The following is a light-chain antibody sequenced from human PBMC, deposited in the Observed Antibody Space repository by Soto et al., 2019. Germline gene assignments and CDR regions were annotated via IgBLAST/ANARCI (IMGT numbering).Light chain of an antibody. V-gene: IGKV1-5*01. CDR1: QSIGRF. CDR2: DAS. Sequence: DMQMSQWPSTLSASVGDRVTITCRASQSIGRFLAWYQHQPGKAPKLLIYDASTLESGVPSRFSGTGSGTEFTFSITSLQPEDCGTYYCQQCYMGWTFGQGTKVDIK. CDR3: QQCYMGWT. J-gene: IGKJ1*01.